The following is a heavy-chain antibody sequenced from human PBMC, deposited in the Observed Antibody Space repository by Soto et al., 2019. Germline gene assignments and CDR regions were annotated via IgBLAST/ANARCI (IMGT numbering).Heavy chain of an antibody. Sequence: SETLSLTCTVSGGSISSYYWSWIRQPPGKGLEWIGYIYYSGSTNYNPSIKSRVTISVDTSKNQFSLKLSSVTAADTAVYYCARGYSYGFFDYWGQGTLVTVSS. CDR3: ARGYSYGFFDY. CDR1: GGSISSYY. J-gene: IGHJ4*02. V-gene: IGHV4-59*01. D-gene: IGHD5-18*01. CDR2: IYYSGST.